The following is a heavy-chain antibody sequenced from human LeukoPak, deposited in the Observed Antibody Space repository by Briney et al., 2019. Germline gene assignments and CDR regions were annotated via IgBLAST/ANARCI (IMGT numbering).Heavy chain of an antibody. V-gene: IGHV1-69*04. CDR1: GGTFSSYA. J-gene: IGHJ4*02. CDR2: IIPILGIA. D-gene: IGHD1-26*01. Sequence: GASVKVSCKASGGTFSSYAISWVRQAPGQGLEWMGRIIPILGIANYAQKFQGRVTITADKSTSTAYMELRSLRSDDTAVYYCARGYSGSSQFDYWGQGTLVTVSS. CDR3: ARGYSGSSQFDY.